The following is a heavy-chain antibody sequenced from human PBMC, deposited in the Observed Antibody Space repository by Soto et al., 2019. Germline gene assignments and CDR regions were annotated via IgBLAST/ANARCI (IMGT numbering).Heavy chain of an antibody. J-gene: IGHJ6*02. V-gene: IGHV3-33*01. CDR2: IWYDGSNK. CDR1: GFTFSSYG. D-gene: IGHD5-18*01. CDR3: ARVYSYGIVGMDV. Sequence: QVQLVESGGGVVQPGRSLRLSCAASGFTFSSYGMHWVRQAPGKGLEWVAVIWYDGSNKYYADSVKGRITISRDNSKDMLYLQMNSLRAEDTAVYYCARVYSYGIVGMDVWGQGSTVTVSS.